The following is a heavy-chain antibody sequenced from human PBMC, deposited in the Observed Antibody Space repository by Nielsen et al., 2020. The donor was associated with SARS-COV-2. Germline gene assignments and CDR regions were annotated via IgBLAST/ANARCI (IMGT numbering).Heavy chain of an antibody. CDR1: GYTFTGYY. D-gene: IGHD5/OR15-5a*01. V-gene: IGHV1-2*04. Sequence: ASVKVSCKASGYTFTGYYMHWVRQAPGQGLEWMGWINPSSGGTNYAQKFQGWVTMTRDTSISTAYMELSRLRSDDTAVYYCARAVSTTTNVFWYFDLWGRGTLVTVSS. J-gene: IGHJ2*01. CDR3: ARAVSTTTNVFWYFDL. CDR2: INPSSGGT.